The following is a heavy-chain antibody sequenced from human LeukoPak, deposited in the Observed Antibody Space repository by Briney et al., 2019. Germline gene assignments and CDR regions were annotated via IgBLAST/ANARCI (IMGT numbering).Heavy chain of an antibody. CDR1: GFTFSSYW. CDR3: AKDRRIQLWSSPGFHFDY. J-gene: IGHJ4*02. D-gene: IGHD5-18*01. V-gene: IGHV3-74*01. Sequence: GGSLRLSCAASGFTFSSYWMHWVRQAPGKGLVWVSRINTDGSSTSYADSVKGRFTISRDNAKNTLYLQMNSLRAEDTAVYYCAKDRRIQLWSSPGFHFDYWGQGTLVTVSS. CDR2: INTDGSST.